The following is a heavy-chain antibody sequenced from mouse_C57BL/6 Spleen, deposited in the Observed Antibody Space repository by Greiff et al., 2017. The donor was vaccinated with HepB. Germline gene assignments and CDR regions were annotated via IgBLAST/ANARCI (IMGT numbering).Heavy chain of an antibody. J-gene: IGHJ4*01. D-gene: IGHD2-4*01. Sequence: QVQLQQPGAELVRPGSSVKLSCKASGYTFTSYWMDWVKQRPGQGLEWIGNIYPSDSETHYNQKFKDKATLTVDKSSSTAYMQLSSLTSEDSAVYYCARRGDYDALYYAMDYWGQGTSVTVSS. CDR2: IYPSDSET. V-gene: IGHV1-61*01. CDR3: ARRGDYDALYYAMDY. CDR1: GYTFTSYW.